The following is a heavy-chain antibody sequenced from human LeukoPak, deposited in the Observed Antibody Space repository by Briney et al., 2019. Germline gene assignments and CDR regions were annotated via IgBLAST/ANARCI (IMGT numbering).Heavy chain of an antibody. Sequence: PSETLSLTCAVSGGSISSGGYSWSWIRQPPGKGLEWIGYICHSGSTYYNPSLKSRVTISVDRSKNQFSLKLSSVTAADTAVYYCARGRKGGYSSSWLYWYFDLWGRGTLVTVSS. D-gene: IGHD6-13*01. J-gene: IGHJ2*01. CDR1: GGSISSGGYS. CDR2: ICHSGST. V-gene: IGHV4-30-2*01. CDR3: ARGRKGGYSSSWLYWYFDL.